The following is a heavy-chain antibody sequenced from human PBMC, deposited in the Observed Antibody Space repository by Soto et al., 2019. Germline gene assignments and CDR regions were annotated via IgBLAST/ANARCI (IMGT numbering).Heavy chain of an antibody. J-gene: IGHJ3*01. CDR3: ATQLAAVGAYDL. Sequence: QVQLQESGPGLVKPSETLSLTCTVSGGSISRSTYYWDWIRQPPGKGLGWIGTIYYSGSTYDNPSIKGRVSISVDTSPNPSSLRLSCVTAADTAVYYCATQLAAVGAYDLWGQGTMVTASS. CDR2: IYYSGST. CDR1: GGSISRSTYY. V-gene: IGHV4-39*01. D-gene: IGHD6-13*01.